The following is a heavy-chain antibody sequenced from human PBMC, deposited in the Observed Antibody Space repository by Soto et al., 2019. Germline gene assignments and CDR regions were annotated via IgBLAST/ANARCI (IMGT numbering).Heavy chain of an antibody. CDR1: GFTFSSYS. Sequence: PGGSLRLSCAASGFTFSSYSMNWVRQAPGKGLEWVSSISSSSSYIYYADSVKGRFTISRDNAKNSLYLQMNSLRAEDTAVYYSARDRSSSRYRYVPAYWGQGTLVTVSS. CDR3: ARDRSSSRYRYVPAY. V-gene: IGHV3-21*01. D-gene: IGHD6-6*01. J-gene: IGHJ4*02. CDR2: ISSSSSYI.